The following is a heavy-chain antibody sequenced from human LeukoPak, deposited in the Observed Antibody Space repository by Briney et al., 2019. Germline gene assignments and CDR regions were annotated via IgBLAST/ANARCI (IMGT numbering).Heavy chain of an antibody. CDR1: GGSFSGYY. J-gene: IGHJ4*02. CDR3: ARVPKPYSSSSGAFDY. D-gene: IGHD6-6*01. Sequence: SETLSLTCAVYGGSFSGYYWSWIRQPPGKGLEWIGEINHSGSTNYNPSLKSRVTISVDTSKNQFSLKLSSVTAADTAVYYCARVPKPYSSSSGAFDYWGQGALVTVSS. CDR2: INHSGST. V-gene: IGHV4-34*01.